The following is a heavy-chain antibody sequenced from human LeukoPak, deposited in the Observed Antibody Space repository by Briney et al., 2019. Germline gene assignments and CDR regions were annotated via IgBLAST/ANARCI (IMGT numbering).Heavy chain of an antibody. D-gene: IGHD3-22*01. Sequence: ASVKVSCKASGYTFTSYGISWVRQAPGQGLEWMGWISAYNGNTNYAKKLQGRVNMTTDTSTSTAYMELRSLRSDDTAVYYCARDRSRDSSGYYFDWFDPWGQGTLVTVSS. CDR3: ARDRSRDSSGYYFDWFDP. J-gene: IGHJ5*02. CDR2: ISAYNGNT. CDR1: GYTFTSYG. V-gene: IGHV1-18*01.